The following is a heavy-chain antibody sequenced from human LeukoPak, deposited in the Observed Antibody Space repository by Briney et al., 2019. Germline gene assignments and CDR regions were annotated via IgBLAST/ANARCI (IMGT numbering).Heavy chain of an antibody. CDR3: ATGNYYDSRGYYTFGH. V-gene: IGHV3-74*01. CDR2: INGDGSTT. Sequence: GGSLRLSCAASGFAFNKYWMHWVRQTPGKGLVWVSRINGDGSTTSYADSVKGGFTISRDNAKNALYLQMSSLRAEDTAVYYCATGNYYDSRGYYTFGHWGQGTLVTVSS. D-gene: IGHD3-22*01. J-gene: IGHJ4*02. CDR1: GFAFNKYW.